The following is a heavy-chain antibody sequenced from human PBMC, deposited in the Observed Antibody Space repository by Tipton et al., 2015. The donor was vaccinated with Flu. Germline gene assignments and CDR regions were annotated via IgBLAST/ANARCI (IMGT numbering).Heavy chain of an antibody. CDR1: GGSISSYY. J-gene: IGHJ6*03. Sequence: TLSLTCTVSGGSISSYYWSWIRQPAGKGLEWIGRIYTSGSTNYNPSLKSRVTMSVDTSKNQFSLKLSSVTAADTAVYYCARGRLNYDVSVLPYYYMDVWGKGTTVTVSS. CDR2: IYTSGST. CDR3: ARGRLNYDVSVLPYYYMDV. D-gene: IGHD3-10*01. V-gene: IGHV4-4*07.